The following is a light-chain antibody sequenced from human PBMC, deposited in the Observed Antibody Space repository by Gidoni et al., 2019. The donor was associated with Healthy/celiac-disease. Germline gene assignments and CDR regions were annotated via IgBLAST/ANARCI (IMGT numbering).Light chain of an antibody. CDR1: QSVLYSSNNKNY. CDR3: QQYYSTPPLT. Sequence: DIVMTQSPDSLAVSLGERATINCKSSQSVLYSSNNKNYLAWYQQKPGQPPKLLIYWASTRESVVPDRFSGSGSGTDFTLTISSLQAEDVAVYYCQQYYSTPPLTFGQGTKLEIK. V-gene: IGKV4-1*01. J-gene: IGKJ2*01. CDR2: WAS.